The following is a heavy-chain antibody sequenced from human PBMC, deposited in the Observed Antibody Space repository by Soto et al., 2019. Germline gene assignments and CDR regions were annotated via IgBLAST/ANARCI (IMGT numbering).Heavy chain of an antibody. CDR1: SGSFSGYY. D-gene: IGHD2-8*01. J-gene: IGHJ6*04. CDR2: INHSGST. V-gene: IGHV4-34*01. CDR3: ARLVVLMVYAGMDV. Sequence: QVQLQQWGAGLLKPSETLSLTCAVYSGSFSGYYWSWIRQPPGKGLEWIGEINHSGSTNYNPSLKSRVTISVDTSKNQFSLKLSSVTAADTAVYYCARLVVLMVYAGMDVWGKGTTVTVSS.